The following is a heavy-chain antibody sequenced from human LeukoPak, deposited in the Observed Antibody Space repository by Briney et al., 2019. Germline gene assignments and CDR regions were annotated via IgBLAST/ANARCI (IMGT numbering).Heavy chain of an antibody. J-gene: IGHJ4*02. CDR3: ARDRTQGISD. CDR1: GGTFSSYA. V-gene: IGHV1-69*05. D-gene: IGHD1-26*01. Sequence: GASVKVSCKASGGTFSSYAISWVRQAPGQGLEWMGGIIPIFGTANYAQKFQGRVTITTDESTSTAYMELSSLRSEDTAVYYCARDRTQGISDWGQGTLVTVSS. CDR2: IIPIFGTA.